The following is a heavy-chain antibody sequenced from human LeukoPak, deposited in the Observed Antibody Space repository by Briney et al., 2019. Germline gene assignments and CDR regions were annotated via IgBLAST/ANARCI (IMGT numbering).Heavy chain of an antibody. J-gene: IGHJ6*03. D-gene: IGHD6-6*01. CDR1: GGSISSSSYY. Sequence: PSETLSLTCTVSGGSISSSSYYWGWIRQPPGKGLEWIGSIYYSGSTYYNPSLKSRVTISVDTSKNQFSLKLSSVTAADTAVYYCARRGIAAPLTYYYYYYMDVWGKGTTVTVSS. CDR2: IYYSGST. CDR3: ARRGIAAPLTYYYYYYMDV. V-gene: IGHV4-39*07.